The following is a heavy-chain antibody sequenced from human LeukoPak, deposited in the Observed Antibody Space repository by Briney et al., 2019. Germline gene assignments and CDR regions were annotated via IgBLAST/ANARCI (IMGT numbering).Heavy chain of an antibody. CDR1: GFTFSSYG. Sequence: GGSLRLSCAASGFTFSSYGMHWVRQAPGKGLEWVAFIRYDGSNKYYADSVKGRFTISRDNSKNTLYLQMNSLRAEDTAVYYCAKDFSTFHSSSPPDYWGQGTLVTVSS. CDR2: IRYDGSNK. D-gene: IGHD6-13*01. CDR3: AKDFSTFHSSSPPDY. V-gene: IGHV3-30*02. J-gene: IGHJ4*02.